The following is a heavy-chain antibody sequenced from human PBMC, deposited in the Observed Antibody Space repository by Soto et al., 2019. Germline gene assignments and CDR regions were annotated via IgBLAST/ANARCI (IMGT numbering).Heavy chain of an antibody. CDR1: GFTFSSYG. J-gene: IGHJ4*02. Sequence: GESLRRSCAASGFTFSSYGMHWVRQAPGKGLEWVAVIWYDGSNKYYADSVKGRFTISRDNSKNTLYLQMNSLRAEDTAVSYCARDHTVTNIFDYWGQGTLVTVSS. V-gene: IGHV3-33*01. D-gene: IGHD4-17*01. CDR2: IWYDGSNK. CDR3: ARDHTVTNIFDY.